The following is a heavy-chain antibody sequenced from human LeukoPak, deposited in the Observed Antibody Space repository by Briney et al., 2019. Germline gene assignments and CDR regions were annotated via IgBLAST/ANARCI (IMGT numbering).Heavy chain of an antibody. CDR2: IYYSGST. Sequence: PSETLSLTCTVSGGSISSYYWSWIRQPPGKGLEWIGYIYYSGSTNYNPSLKSRVTISVDTSKNQFSLKLSSVTAADTAVYYCARGPSDAFDIWGPGTMVTVSS. J-gene: IGHJ3*02. V-gene: IGHV4-59*01. CDR3: ARGPSDAFDI. CDR1: GGSISSYY.